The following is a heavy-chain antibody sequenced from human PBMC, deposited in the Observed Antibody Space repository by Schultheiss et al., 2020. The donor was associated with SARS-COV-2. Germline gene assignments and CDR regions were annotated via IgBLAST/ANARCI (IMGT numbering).Heavy chain of an antibody. J-gene: IGHJ2*01. Sequence: GGSLRLSCAASGFTFSSYAMSWVRQAPGKGLEWVSAISGSGGSTYYADSVKGRFTISRDNSKNTLYLQMNSLRAEDTAVYYCAKDVRYYDSSGYYLWYFDLWGRGTLVTVAS. V-gene: IGHV3-23*01. D-gene: IGHD3-22*01. CDR2: ISGSGGST. CDR3: AKDVRYYDSSGYYLWYFDL. CDR1: GFTFSSYA.